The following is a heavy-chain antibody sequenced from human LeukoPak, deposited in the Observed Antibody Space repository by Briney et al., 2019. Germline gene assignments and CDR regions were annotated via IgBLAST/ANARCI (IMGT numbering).Heavy chain of an antibody. CDR2: ISYDGGNK. CDR1: RFTFHNHA. V-gene: IGHV3-30*04. Sequence: PGGSLRLSCAAARFTFHNHAMHWVRQAPGKGLEWVAVISYDGGNKFYGESVKGRFTISRDNAKSTLFLQMSSLRIEDTGIYYCARDTKPHNYYPSGGFNHDHWGQGTLVTVSS. CDR3: ARDTKPHNYYPSGGFNHDH. J-gene: IGHJ4*02. D-gene: IGHD2-15*01.